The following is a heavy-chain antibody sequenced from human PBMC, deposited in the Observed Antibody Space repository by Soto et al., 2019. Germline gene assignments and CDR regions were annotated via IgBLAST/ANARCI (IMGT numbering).Heavy chain of an antibody. V-gene: IGHV1-8*01. CDR3: ARTLITGTDYYGMDV. J-gene: IGHJ6*02. Sequence: ASVKVSCKASGYTFTSYDINWVRQATGQGLEWMGWTNPNSGNTGYAQKFQGRVTMTRNTSISTAYMELSSLRSEDTAVYYCARTLITGTDYYGMDVWGQGTTVTVSS. CDR1: GYTFTSYD. D-gene: IGHD1-20*01. CDR2: TNPNSGNT.